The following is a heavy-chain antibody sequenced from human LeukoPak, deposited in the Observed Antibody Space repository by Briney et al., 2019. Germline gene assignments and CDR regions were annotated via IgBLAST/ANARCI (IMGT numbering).Heavy chain of an antibody. Sequence: SETLSLTCTVSGGSISSSSYYWGWIRQPPGKGLEWIGYIYYSGSTYYNPSLKSRVTISVDTSKNQFSLKLSSVTAADTAVYYCARDDLVVWGQGTLVTVSS. CDR3: ARDDLVV. CDR2: IYYSGST. V-gene: IGHV4-31*03. CDR1: GGSISSSSYY. D-gene: IGHD2-15*01. J-gene: IGHJ4*02.